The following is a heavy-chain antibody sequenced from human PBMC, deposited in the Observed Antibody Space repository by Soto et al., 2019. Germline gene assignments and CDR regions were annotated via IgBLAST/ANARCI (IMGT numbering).Heavy chain of an antibody. V-gene: IGHV3-23*01. CDR2: ISGSGGST. CDR1: GFTFSSYA. Sequence: GGSLRLSCAASGFTFSSYAMSWVRQAPGKGLEWVSAISGSGGSTYYADSVKGRFTISRDNSKNTLYLQMNSLRAEDTAVYYCAKDQFAYSSSPRTVDYWGQGTLVTVSS. J-gene: IGHJ4*02. CDR3: AKDQFAYSSSPRTVDY. D-gene: IGHD6-6*01.